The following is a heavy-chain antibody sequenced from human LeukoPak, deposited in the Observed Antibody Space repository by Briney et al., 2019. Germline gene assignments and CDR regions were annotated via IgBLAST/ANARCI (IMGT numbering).Heavy chain of an antibody. CDR1: GGTFSSYA. D-gene: IGHD3-16*02. CDR3: AGGDYDYVWGSYHPAAHSKVVAFDI. V-gene: IGHV1-69*05. J-gene: IGHJ3*02. CDR2: IIPIFGTA. Sequence: ASVKVSCKASGGTFSSYAISWVRQAPGQGLEWMGGIIPIFGTANYAQKFQGRVTITTDESTSTAYMELSSLRSEDTAVYYCAGGDYDYVWGSYHPAAHSKVVAFDIWGQGTMVTVSS.